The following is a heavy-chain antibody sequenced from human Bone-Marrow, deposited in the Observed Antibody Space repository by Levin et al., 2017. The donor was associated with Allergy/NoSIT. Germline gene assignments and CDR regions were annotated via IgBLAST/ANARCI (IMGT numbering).Heavy chain of an antibody. D-gene: IGHD2-2*01. Sequence: GSLRLSCAVSGASISSFYWSWIRQPPGKGLEWIGSVSHSGTTDYKSSLKSRVIISVDTSKNQVSLSLSSVTAADTAVYYCAREGEIVVVPAPIRPFDLWGQGTMVTVSS. CDR3: AREGEIVVVPAPIRPFDL. J-gene: IGHJ3*01. CDR2: VSHSGTT. V-gene: IGHV4-59*01. CDR1: GASISSFY.